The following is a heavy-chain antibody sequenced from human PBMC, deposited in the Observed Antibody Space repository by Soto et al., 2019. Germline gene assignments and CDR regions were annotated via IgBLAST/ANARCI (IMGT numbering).Heavy chain of an antibody. CDR2: INTYNGDT. J-gene: IGHJ6*02. CDR1: GYTFTRYG. Sequence: QVELVQSGAEVKKPGASVKVSCKASGYTFTRYGISWVRQAPGQGLEWIGWINTYNGDTSYAQKLQGRVTMTTDKSTSTAYMELRSLRSDDTAVYYCARDEYGGDSGYAMDVWGQGTTVTFSS. D-gene: IGHD2-21*02. V-gene: IGHV1-18*01. CDR3: ARDEYGGDSGYAMDV.